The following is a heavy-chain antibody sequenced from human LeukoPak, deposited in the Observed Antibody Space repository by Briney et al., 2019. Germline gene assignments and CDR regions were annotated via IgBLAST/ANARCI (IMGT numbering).Heavy chain of an antibody. CDR2: ISGDGSMT. D-gene: IGHD6-6*01. J-gene: IGHJ4*02. CDR1: GFTFRSYW. Sequence: GGSLRLSCAVSGFTFRSYWMHWVRQAPGKGLVWVSRISGDGSMTNYADSVKGRFTISRDNAKNTVHLQMNSLRAEDTAVYYCARYSSPSGGASHYLDYWGQGTLVTVSS. CDR3: ARYSSPSGGASHYLDY. V-gene: IGHV3-74*01.